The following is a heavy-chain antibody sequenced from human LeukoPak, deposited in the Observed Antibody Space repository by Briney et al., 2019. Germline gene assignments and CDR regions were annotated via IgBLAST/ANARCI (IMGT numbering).Heavy chain of an antibody. D-gene: IGHD3-22*01. CDR1: GYTFTGYY. CDR2: INPNSGGT. CDR3: ARVGYYDSSGYYY. J-gene: IGHJ4*02. Sequence: ASVKVSCKASGYTFTGYYMHWVRQAPGQGLEWMGWINPNSGGTNYAQKFQGRVTMTRDTSISTAYMELSWLRSDDTAVYYCARVGYYDSSGYYYWGQGTLVTVSS. V-gene: IGHV1-2*02.